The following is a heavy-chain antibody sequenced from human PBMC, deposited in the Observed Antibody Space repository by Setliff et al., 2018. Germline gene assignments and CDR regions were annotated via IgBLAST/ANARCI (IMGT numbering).Heavy chain of an antibody. CDR1: GYTFTGYY. V-gene: IGHV1-2*02. Sequence: ASVKVSCKASGYTFTGYYFHWVRQAPGQGLEWMGWINPNNGDTKSAQKFQGRLTMTRDTSISTAYMELSSLRSDDTAVYYCARDRGSDSCRGCDYMDVWGKGTTVTVSS. J-gene: IGHJ6*03. CDR3: ARDRGSDSCRGCDYMDV. CDR2: INPNNGDT. D-gene: IGHD2-2*01.